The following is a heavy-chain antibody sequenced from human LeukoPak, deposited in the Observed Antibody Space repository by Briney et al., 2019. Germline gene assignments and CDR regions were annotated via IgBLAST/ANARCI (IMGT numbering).Heavy chain of an antibody. CDR3: ARVGATRRSKKNWFDP. CDR2: IYYSGST. D-gene: IGHD3-10*01. J-gene: IGHJ5*02. Sequence: PSETLSLTCTVSGGSISSSSYYWGWIRQPPGKGLGWIGSIYYSGSTNYNPSLKSRVTISVDTSKNQFSLKLSSVTAADTAVYYCARVGATRRSKKNWFDPWGQGTLVTVSS. CDR1: GGSISSSSYY. V-gene: IGHV4-39*07.